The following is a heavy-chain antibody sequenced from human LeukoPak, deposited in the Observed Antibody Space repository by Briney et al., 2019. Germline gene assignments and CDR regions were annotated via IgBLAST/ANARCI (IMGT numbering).Heavy chain of an antibody. D-gene: IGHD6-13*01. Sequence: SETLSLTCADSGGSISSAGYSWSWIRQPPGKGLEWIGYIYHSGSTYYNPSLKSRGTISVDRSKNQFSLKLSSVTAADTAVYYCARDVAAAGMRYFDYWGQGTLVTVSS. CDR2: IYHSGST. CDR1: GGSISSAGYS. J-gene: IGHJ4*02. V-gene: IGHV4-30-2*01. CDR3: ARDVAAAGMRYFDY.